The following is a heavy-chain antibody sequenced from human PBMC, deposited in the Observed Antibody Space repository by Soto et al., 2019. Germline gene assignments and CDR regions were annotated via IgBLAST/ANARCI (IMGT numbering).Heavy chain of an antibody. D-gene: IGHD5-18*01. CDR1: GFTVSSIY. CDR3: ATRGGYGFSLGCMEY. V-gene: IGHV3-53*02. CDR2: IYSGGRT. Sequence: EVRLVETGGGLIQPGESLRLSCAASGFTVSSIYMSWVRQAPGKGLEWVSLIYSGGRTDYADSVKGRFTISRDTSKNTRNLQMNNLRAEDTAVYYCATRGGYGFSLGCMEYWGQGTLVTVSS. J-gene: IGHJ4*02.